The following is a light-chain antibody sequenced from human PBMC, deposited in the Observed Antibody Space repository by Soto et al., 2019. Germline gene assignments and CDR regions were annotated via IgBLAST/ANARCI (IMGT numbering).Light chain of an antibody. V-gene: IGKV3-11*01. J-gene: IGKJ1*01. Sequence: EIVLTQSPATLSSFPSDRVTLSCRASQCINTRLAWYQHRPGQAPRLLIYQTSLRAAGIPARFSASGSGTDFTLTISDVQPEDFALYYCHQRQSWPRTFGQGTKVDI. CDR1: QCINTR. CDR3: HQRQSWPRT. CDR2: QTS.